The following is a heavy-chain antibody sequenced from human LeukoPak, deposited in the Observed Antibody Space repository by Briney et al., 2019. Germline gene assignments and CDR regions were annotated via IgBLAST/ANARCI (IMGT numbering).Heavy chain of an antibody. CDR1: GGSVSSGSYY. CDR3: ARHRDCSSTSCYFGWFDP. J-gene: IGHJ5*02. CDR2: IYYSGST. Sequence: PSQTLSLTCTVSGGSVSSGSYYWSWIRQPPGKGLEWIGYIYYSGSTNYNPSLKSRVTISVDTSKNQFSLKLSSVTAEDTAVYYCARHRDCSSTSCYFGWFDPWGQGTLVTVSS. D-gene: IGHD2-2*01. V-gene: IGHV4-61*01.